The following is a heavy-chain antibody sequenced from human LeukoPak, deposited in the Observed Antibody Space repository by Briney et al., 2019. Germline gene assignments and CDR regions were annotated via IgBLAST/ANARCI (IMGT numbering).Heavy chain of an antibody. V-gene: IGHV3-74*01. D-gene: IGHD4-17*01. CDR1: GFTFSSYW. CDR3: ARGGDYPFDY. CDR2: INSGGSGT. Sequence: PGGSLRLSCAASGFTFSSYWMHWVRQVPGKGLVWVSRINSGGSGTSHADSVKGRFTISRDNAKNTLYLQMNSLRAEDTAVYYCARGGDYPFDYWGQGTLVTVSS. J-gene: IGHJ4*02.